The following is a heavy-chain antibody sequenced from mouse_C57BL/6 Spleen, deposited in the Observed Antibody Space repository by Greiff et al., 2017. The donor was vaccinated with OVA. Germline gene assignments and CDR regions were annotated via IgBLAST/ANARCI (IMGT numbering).Heavy chain of an antibody. D-gene: IGHD1-2*01. CDR1: GYSITSGYY. CDR2: ISYDGSN. V-gene: IGHV3-6*01. J-gene: IGHJ3*01. Sequence: EVKLQESGPGLVKPSQSLSLTCSVTGYSITSGYYWNWIRQFPGNKLEWMGYISYDGSNNYNPSLKNRISITRDTSKNQFFLKLNSVTTEDTATYYCARAGLRQAWFAYWGQGTLVTVSA. CDR3: ARAGLRQAWFAY.